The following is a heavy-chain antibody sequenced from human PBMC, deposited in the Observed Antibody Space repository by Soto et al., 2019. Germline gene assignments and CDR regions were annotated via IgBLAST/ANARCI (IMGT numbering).Heavy chain of an antibody. CDR3: ARDYGAVAGTGYYYGMDV. V-gene: IGHV1-2*04. CDR1: GYTFTGYY. D-gene: IGHD6-19*01. J-gene: IGHJ6*02. Sequence: GASVKVSCKASGYTFTGYYMHWVRQAPGQGLEWMGWINPNSGGTNYAQKFQGWVTMTRDTSISTAYMELSRLRSDDTAVYYCARDYGAVAGTGYYYGMDVWGQGTTVTVSS. CDR2: INPNSGGT.